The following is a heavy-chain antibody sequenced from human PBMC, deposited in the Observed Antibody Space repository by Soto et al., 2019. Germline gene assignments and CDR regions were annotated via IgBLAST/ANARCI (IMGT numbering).Heavy chain of an antibody. CDR1: GGSISSGDYY. CDR3: ARDRGITGTPTLGYFDY. J-gene: IGHJ4*02. CDR2: IYYSGST. Sequence: SETLSLTCTVSGGSISSGDYYWSWIRQPPGKGLEWIGYIYYSGSTYYNPSLKSRVTISVDTSKNQFSLKLSSVTAADTAVYYCARDRGITGTPTLGYFDYWGQGTLVTVSS. V-gene: IGHV4-30-4*01. D-gene: IGHD1-7*01.